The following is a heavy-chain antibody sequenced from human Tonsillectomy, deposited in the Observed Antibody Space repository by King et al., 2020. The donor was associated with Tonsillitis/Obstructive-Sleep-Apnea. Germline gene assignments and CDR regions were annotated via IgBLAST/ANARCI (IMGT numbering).Heavy chain of an antibody. CDR3: AISGDTSAWNFDS. D-gene: IGHD6-19*01. CDR2: MNPNSGKT. J-gene: IGHJ4*02. CDR1: GYTFARYV. V-gene: IGHV1-8*01. Sequence: QLVQSGAEVKKPGASVKVSCKGSGYTFARYVINWVRQATGQGLEWMGWMNPNSGKTGYAQKFQGRVTMTRDISTTTAYMELTSLKPEDTGLYYCAISGDTSAWNFDSWGQGTRVTVSS.